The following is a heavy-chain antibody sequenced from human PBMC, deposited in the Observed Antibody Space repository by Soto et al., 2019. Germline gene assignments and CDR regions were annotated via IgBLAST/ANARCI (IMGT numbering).Heavy chain of an antibody. D-gene: IGHD6-6*01. J-gene: IGHJ4*02. V-gene: IGHV1-69*13. CDR3: ARGRIAARHFDY. CDR1: GGTFSSYA. Sequence: SVRVSCKASGGTFSSYAISWVRQAPGQRLEWMGGIIPILGTANYAQKFQGRVTITADESTSTAYMELSSLRSEDTAVYYCARGRIAARHFDYRRQGTLVTVSS. CDR2: IIPILGTA.